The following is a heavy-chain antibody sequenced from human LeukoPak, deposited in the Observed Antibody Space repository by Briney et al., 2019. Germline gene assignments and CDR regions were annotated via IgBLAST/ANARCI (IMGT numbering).Heavy chain of an antibody. D-gene: IGHD3/OR15-3a*01. Sequence: GGSLRLSCTASGFNFSTYWMTWVRQVPGKGLEWVAVISYDGSNKYYADSVKGRFTISRDNSKNTLYLQMNSLRAEDTAVYYCAKDWTSAAGDYWGQGTLVTVSS. CDR3: AKDWTSAAGDY. CDR1: GFNFSTYW. J-gene: IGHJ4*02. V-gene: IGHV3-30*18. CDR2: ISYDGSNK.